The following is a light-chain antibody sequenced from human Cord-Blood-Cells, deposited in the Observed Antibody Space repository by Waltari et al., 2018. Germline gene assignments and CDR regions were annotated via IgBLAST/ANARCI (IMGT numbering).Light chain of an antibody. CDR1: SRDVGGFNY. Sequence: SALTQPASVSGSPGQLIAIPCAGTSRDVGGFNYVSWYQHDPGEASKLMIYEVSNWPSGVSNRFTGYKSGNTASLTMSGLQAEGEAGYYCSSYTSSSTDWVFGGGAKLTVL. CDR2: EVS. CDR3: SSYTSSSTDWV. V-gene: IGLV2-14*01. J-gene: IGLJ3*02.